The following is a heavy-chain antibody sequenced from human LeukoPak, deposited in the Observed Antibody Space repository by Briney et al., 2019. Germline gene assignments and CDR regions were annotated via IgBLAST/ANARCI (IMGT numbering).Heavy chain of an antibody. CDR3: AKGSSYGQSNPHDC. V-gene: IGHV3-9*01. J-gene: IGHJ4*02. D-gene: IGHD5-12*01. CDR2: ISWNSGTI. Sequence: GGSLRLSCAASGFTFDDYAMHWVRQAPGKGLEWVSGISWNSGTIGYADSVKGRFTTSRDNAKNSLYLQMNSLRAEDTALYYCAKGSSYGQSNPHDCWGQGTLVTVSS. CDR1: GFTFDDYA.